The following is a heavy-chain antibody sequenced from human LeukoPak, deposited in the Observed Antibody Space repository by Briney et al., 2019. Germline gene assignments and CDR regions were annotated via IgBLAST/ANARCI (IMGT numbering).Heavy chain of an antibody. CDR3: AKITVSWAYSGAFDI. Sequence: GGSLRLSCAASGFTVSSNYMSWVRQAPGKGLEWVSTISGSGGSTYYVDSVKGRFTISRDNSKNTLYLQMNSLRAEDTAIYYCAKITVSWAYSGAFDIWGQGTMVTVSS. J-gene: IGHJ3*02. CDR1: GFTVSSNY. V-gene: IGHV3-23*01. CDR2: ISGSGGST. D-gene: IGHD1-20*01.